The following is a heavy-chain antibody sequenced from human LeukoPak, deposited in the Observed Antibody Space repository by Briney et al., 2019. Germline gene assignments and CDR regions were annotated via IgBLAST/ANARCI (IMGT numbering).Heavy chain of an antibody. Sequence: PGRSLRLSCAASGFTFSSYGMHWVRQAPGKGLEWVAVISYDGSNKYYADSVRGRFTISRDNSKNTLYLQMNSLRAEDTAVYYCARGDYYDILTGYPCYFDYWGQGTLVTVSS. CDR1: GFTFSSYG. D-gene: IGHD3-9*01. CDR3: ARGDYYDILTGYPCYFDY. CDR2: ISYDGSNK. V-gene: IGHV3-30*03. J-gene: IGHJ4*02.